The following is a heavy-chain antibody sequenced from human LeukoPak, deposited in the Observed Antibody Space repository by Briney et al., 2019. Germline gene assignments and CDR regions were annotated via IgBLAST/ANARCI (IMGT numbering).Heavy chain of an antibody. CDR1: GFTFDDYT. Sequence: GGSLRLSCAASGFTFDDYTMHWVRQAPGKGLEWVSLISWDGGSTYYADSVKGRFTISRDNSKNSLYLQVNSLRTEDTALYYCAKEFSGCFDYWGQGTLVTVSS. J-gene: IGHJ4*02. CDR2: ISWDGGST. CDR3: AKEFSGCFDY. D-gene: IGHD6-19*01. V-gene: IGHV3-43*01.